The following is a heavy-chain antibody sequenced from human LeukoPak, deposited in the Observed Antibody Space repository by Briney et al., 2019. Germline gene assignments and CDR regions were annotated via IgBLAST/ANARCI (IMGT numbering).Heavy chain of an antibody. CDR3: ASLGYCSSTSCYTGGYYYGMDV. D-gene: IGHD2-2*02. Sequence: SETLSLTCAVYGGSFSGYYWSWIRQPPGKGLEWIGEINHSGSTNYNPSLKSRVTISVDTSKNQFSLKLSSVTAADTAVYYCASLGYCSSTSCYTGGYYYGMDVWGQGTTVTVSS. V-gene: IGHV4-34*01. CDR2: INHSGST. J-gene: IGHJ6*02. CDR1: GGSFSGYY.